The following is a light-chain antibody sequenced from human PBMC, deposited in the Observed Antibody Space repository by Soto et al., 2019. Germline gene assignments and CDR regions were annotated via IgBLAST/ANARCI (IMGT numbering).Light chain of an antibody. CDR3: SSYTSSSTYV. V-gene: IGLV2-18*02. Sequence: QSALTQPPSVSGSPGQSVTISCTGTSGDVGSYNRVSWYQQPPGTVPKLMIYEVSYRPSGVPDRFSGSKSGNTASLTISGLQAEDEADYYCSSYTSSSTYVFGTGTKVTVL. J-gene: IGLJ1*01. CDR2: EVS. CDR1: SGDVGSYNR.